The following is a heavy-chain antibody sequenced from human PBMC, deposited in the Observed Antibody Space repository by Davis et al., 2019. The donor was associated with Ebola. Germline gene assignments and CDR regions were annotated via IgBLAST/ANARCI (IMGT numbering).Heavy chain of an antibody. D-gene: IGHD3-10*01. V-gene: IGHV4-34*01. Sequence: ESLKISCAASGFTFSDYYMSWIRQPPGKGLEWIGEINHSGTTNYDPSLKSRVTISVDTSKNQFSLKVTSVTAADTAVYYCARLLPLHYSDSGSHFDWWGQGSLVTVSS. CDR2: INHSGTT. CDR3: ARLLPLHYSDSGSHFDW. J-gene: IGHJ4*02. CDR1: GFTFSDYY.